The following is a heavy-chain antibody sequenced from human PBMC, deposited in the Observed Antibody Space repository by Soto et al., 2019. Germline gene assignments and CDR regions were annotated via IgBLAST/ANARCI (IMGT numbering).Heavy chain of an antibody. Sequence: QVQLVESGGGVVQPGRSLRLSCAASGFTFSSYGMHWVRQAPGKGLEWVAVIWYDGSNKYYADSVKGRFTISRDNSKNTLYLQMNSLRADDTAVYYCAREEYSSGLYPYYYYFMDVWGQGTTVTVSS. CDR2: IWYDGSNK. CDR3: AREEYSSGLYPYYYYFMDV. CDR1: GFTFSSYG. D-gene: IGHD6-19*01. V-gene: IGHV3-33*01. J-gene: IGHJ6*02.